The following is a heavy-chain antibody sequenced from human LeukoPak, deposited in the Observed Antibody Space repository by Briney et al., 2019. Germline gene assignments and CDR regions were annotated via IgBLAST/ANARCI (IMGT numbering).Heavy chain of an antibody. CDR3: AKEPMPGYSSSWYEDYFDY. V-gene: IGHV3-30*02. Sequence: PGGSLRLSCAASGFTFSSYGMHWVRQAPGKGLEWVAFIRYDGSNKYYADSVKGRFTISRDNSKNTLYLQMNSLRAEDTAVYYCAKEPMPGYSSSWYEDYFDYWGQGTLVTASS. J-gene: IGHJ4*02. CDR1: GFTFSSYG. CDR2: IRYDGSNK. D-gene: IGHD6-13*01.